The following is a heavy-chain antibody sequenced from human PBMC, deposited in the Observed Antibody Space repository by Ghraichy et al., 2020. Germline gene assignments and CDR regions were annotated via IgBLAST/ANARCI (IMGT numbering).Heavy chain of an antibody. J-gene: IGHJ5*02. Sequence: LSLTCAASGFTVSSNYMSWVRQVPGKGLEWVSLIYSGGLTYYADSLKGRFTISRDNSKNTLYLQMNSLRAEDTAVYFCAKGSEGLLWFGELYSWGQGTLVTVSS. CDR1: GFTVSSNY. CDR3: AKGSEGLLWFGELYS. V-gene: IGHV3-66*01. D-gene: IGHD3-10*01. CDR2: IYSGGLT.